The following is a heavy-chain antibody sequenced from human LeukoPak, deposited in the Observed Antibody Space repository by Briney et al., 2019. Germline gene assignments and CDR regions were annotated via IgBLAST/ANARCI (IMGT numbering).Heavy chain of an antibody. CDR1: GFTFSSYW. D-gene: IGHD2-15*01. J-gene: IGHJ4*02. CDR2: ITSDGSDT. V-gene: IGHV3-74*01. Sequence: PGRSLRLSCAASGFTFSSYWMHWVRQAPGKGLVWVSRITSDGSDTSYADSVKARFLISRDNGKNTLYLQMNSLRAEDTAVYYCARGGHQRGGPFDYWGQGTLVTVSS. CDR3: ARGGHQRGGPFDY.